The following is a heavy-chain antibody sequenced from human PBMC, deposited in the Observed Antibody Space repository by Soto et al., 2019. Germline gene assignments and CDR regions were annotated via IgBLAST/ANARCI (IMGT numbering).Heavy chain of an antibody. Sequence: WSLRLSCAASGFTLSSYSMNWVRQAPGKGLEWVSSISSSSSYIYYADSVKGRFTISRDNAKNSLYLQMNSLRAEDTAVYYCAREASLGDFDYWGQGTLVTVSS. CDR1: GFTLSSYS. CDR2: ISSSSSYI. CDR3: AREASLGDFDY. J-gene: IGHJ4*02. D-gene: IGHD3-10*01. V-gene: IGHV3-21*01.